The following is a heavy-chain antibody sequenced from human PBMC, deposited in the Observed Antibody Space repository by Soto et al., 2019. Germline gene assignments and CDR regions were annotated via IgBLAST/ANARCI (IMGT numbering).Heavy chain of an antibody. Sequence: QVQLVQSGAEVKKPGASVKVSCKASGYTFTSDGISWVRQAPGQGLEWMGWISAYNGNTNYAQKLQGRVTMTTDTSTSTAYMEARRLRSDDTAVYYCARDRDCRSTSCGNYYYYGMDGWGRGTTVTVSS. CDR3: ARDRDCRSTSCGNYYYYGMDG. J-gene: IGHJ6*02. D-gene: IGHD2-2*01. CDR2: ISAYNGNT. V-gene: IGHV1-18*01. CDR1: GYTFTSDG.